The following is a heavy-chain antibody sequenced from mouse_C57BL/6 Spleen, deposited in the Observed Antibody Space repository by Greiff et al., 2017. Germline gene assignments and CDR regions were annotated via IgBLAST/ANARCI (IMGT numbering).Heavy chain of an antibody. V-gene: IGHV1-18*01. CDR3: ARYGAIYYGYGAWLAY. Sequence: EVQLQQSGPELVKPGASVKIPCKASGYTFTDYNMDWVKQSHGKSLEWIGDINPNNGGTIYNQKFKGKATLTVDKSSSTAYMELRSLTSEDTAVYYCARYGAIYYGYGAWLAYWGQGTLVTVSA. CDR2: INPNNGGT. J-gene: IGHJ3*01. D-gene: IGHD2-2*01. CDR1: GYTFTDYN.